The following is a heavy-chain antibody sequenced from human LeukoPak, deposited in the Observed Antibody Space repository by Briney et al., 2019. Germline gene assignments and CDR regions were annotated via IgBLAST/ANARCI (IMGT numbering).Heavy chain of an antibody. Sequence: GGSLRLSCAASGFTVSSNYMSWVRQAPGKGLEWVSSISPDSNYKYYVDSVKGRFTISRDNAKNSLYLQMNSLRAEDTAVYYCVRGGYRGFDYEYWGQGTLVTVSS. J-gene: IGHJ4*02. CDR2: ISPDSNYK. CDR1: GFTVSSNY. V-gene: IGHV3-21*01. D-gene: IGHD5-12*01. CDR3: VRGGYRGFDYEY.